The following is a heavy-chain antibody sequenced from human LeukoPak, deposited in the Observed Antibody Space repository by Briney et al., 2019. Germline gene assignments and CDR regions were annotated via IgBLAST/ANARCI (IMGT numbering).Heavy chain of an antibody. CDR2: ISFEGSFQ. CDR1: GFTFSSDA. J-gene: IGHJ4*02. D-gene: IGHD3/OR15-3a*01. Sequence: GRSLRLSCAASGFTFSSDAMHWVRQAPGKGLEWVAAISFEGSFQYYADSVRDRFTISRDNSKNTLYLQMNSLRAEDTAVYYCARDAVQRGLDYWGQGTLVTVSS. V-gene: IGHV3-30-3*01. CDR3: ARDAVQRGLDY.